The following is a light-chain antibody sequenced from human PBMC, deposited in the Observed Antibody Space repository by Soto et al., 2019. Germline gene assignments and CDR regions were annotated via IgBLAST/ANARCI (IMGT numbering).Light chain of an antibody. CDR1: GGSIANNY. CDR3: HSYDSSAHWV. CDR2: QDN. V-gene: IGLV6-57*04. Sequence: NFMLTQPHSVSESPGKTLTISCTRSGGSIANNYVQWYQKRPGSAPTPVIFQDNERPSGVPDRFSGSIDSSSNSASLTISGLRTEDEADYYCHSYDSSAHWVFGGGTKLTVL. J-gene: IGLJ3*02.